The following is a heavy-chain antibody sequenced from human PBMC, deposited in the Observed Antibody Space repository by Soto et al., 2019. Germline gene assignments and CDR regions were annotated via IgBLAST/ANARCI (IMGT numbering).Heavy chain of an antibody. V-gene: IGHV1-18*01. D-gene: IGHD4-17*01. CDR2: ISAYNGNT. CDR1: GYTFTSYG. CDR3: ARDRVTYGDYESAWFAP. J-gene: IGHJ5*02. Sequence: QVQLVQSGAEVKKPGASVKVSCKASGYTFTSYGISWVRQAPGQGLEWMGWISAYNGNTNYAQKLQGRVTMTTDTSTSTAYTELRSLRSDDTAVYYCARDRVTYGDYESAWFAPWGQGTLVTVSS.